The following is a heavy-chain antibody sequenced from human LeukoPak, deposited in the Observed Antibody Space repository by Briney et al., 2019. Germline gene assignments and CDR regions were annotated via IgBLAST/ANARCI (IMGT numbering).Heavy chain of an antibody. CDR1: GYSFTSYW. J-gene: IGHJ6*02. Sequence: GESLKISCKGSGYSFTSYWIGWVRQMPGKGLEWMGIIYPGDSGTRYSPSFQGQVTISADKSISTAYLQWSSLKASDTAMYYCARHVISGGSPRKDYGMDVWGQGTTVTVSS. V-gene: IGHV5-51*01. CDR3: ARHVISGGSPRKDYGMDV. CDR2: IYPGDSGT. D-gene: IGHD1-26*01.